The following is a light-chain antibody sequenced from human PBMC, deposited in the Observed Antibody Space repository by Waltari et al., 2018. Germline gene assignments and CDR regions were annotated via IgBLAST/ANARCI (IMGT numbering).Light chain of an antibody. CDR2: WAS. Sequence: DIVMTQSPESLAVPLGERATITCRSSQSVLDDSNNKNYVAWYQQKPGQPPKLLIYWASTRETGVPDRISGSESGTEFTLTVSSLQAEDVALYYGQQYYSTPYTFGQGTKVEI. CDR1: QSVLDDSNNKNY. V-gene: IGKV4-1*01. J-gene: IGKJ2*01. CDR3: QQYYSTPYT.